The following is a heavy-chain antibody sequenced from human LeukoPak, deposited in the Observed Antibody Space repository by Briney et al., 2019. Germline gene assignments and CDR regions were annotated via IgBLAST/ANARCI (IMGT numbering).Heavy chain of an antibody. V-gene: IGHV3-21*01. J-gene: IGHJ4*02. CDR1: GFTFSSYS. D-gene: IGHD3-22*01. CDR2: ISSSSSYI. Sequence: GGSLRLSCAASGFTFSSYSMNWVRQAPGKGLEWVSSISSSSSYIYYADSVKGRFTISRDNAKNSLYLQMNSLRAEDTAVYYCARGRFSYDNTGYSSFYYWGQGTLVTVSS. CDR3: ARGRFSYDNTGYSSFYY.